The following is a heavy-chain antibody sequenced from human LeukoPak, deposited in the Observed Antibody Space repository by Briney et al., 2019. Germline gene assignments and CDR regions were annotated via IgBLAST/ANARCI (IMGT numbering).Heavy chain of an antibody. Sequence: ASVKVSCKTFGYTFTSYYMHWVRQAPGQGLEWMGIINPSGGSTSYAQKFQGRVTMTRDTSTSTVYMELSSLRSEDTAVYYCARGGYSSSWYTDAFDIWGQGTMVTVSS. CDR2: INPSGGST. J-gene: IGHJ3*02. D-gene: IGHD6-13*01. CDR3: ARGGYSSSWYTDAFDI. CDR1: GYTFTSYY. V-gene: IGHV1-46*01.